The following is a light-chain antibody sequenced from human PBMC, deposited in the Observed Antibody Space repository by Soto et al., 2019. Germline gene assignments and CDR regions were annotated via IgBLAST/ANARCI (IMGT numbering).Light chain of an antibody. CDR3: QTWDTAMGV. Sequence: QPVLTQSPSASASLGASVKLTCTLSSGHSHYAITWHQQQSEKGPRFLMMLNSDGSYTKGDGIPDRFSGSSSGAERYLTISTLQSEDEADYYCQTWDTAMGVFGGGTKLTVL. CDR1: SGHSHYA. V-gene: IGLV4-69*01. CDR2: LNSDGSY. J-gene: IGLJ3*02.